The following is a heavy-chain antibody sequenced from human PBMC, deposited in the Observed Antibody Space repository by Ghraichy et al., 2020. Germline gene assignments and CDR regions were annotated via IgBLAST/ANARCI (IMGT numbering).Heavy chain of an antibody. V-gene: IGHV3-11*01. CDR2: ISSNGGTI. Sequence: ISSNGGTIYYADSVKCRFTISRDNAKKLLYLQMNSLRVEDTAVYYCGRDVCYWGLPDIAAAGDDAFDF. D-gene: IGHD6-13*01. J-gene: IGHJ3*01. CDR3: GRDVCYWGLPDIAAAGDDAFDF.